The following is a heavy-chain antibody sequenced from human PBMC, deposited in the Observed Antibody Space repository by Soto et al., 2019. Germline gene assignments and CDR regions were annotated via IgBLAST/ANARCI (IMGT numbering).Heavy chain of an antibody. CDR3: ARDRAEQEIAPDHYFAY. D-gene: IGHD6-25*01. Sequence: GASVKVSCKASGYTFTGYYIHWVRQAPGQGLEWMGWMNPKSGGTSYAQKFQGGVTMTRDTSISTAYMELSRLRSDDTAVYYCARDRAEQEIAPDHYFAYSGQGTLVIVSS. J-gene: IGHJ4*02. CDR2: MNPKSGGT. V-gene: IGHV1-2*02. CDR1: GYTFTGYY.